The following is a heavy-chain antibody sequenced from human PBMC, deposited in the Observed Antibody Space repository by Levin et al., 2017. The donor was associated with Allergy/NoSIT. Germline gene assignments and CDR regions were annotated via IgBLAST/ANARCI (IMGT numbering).Heavy chain of an antibody. Sequence: SETLSLTCTVSGGSISSSSYYWGWIRQPPGKGLEWIGSIYYSGSTYYNPSLKSRVTISVDTSKNQFSLKLSSVTAADTAVYYCASLSGYYSYFDYWGQGTLVTVSS. CDR3: ASLSGYYSYFDY. CDR2: IYYSGST. D-gene: IGHD3-22*01. CDR1: GGSISSSSYY. J-gene: IGHJ4*02. V-gene: IGHV4-39*01.